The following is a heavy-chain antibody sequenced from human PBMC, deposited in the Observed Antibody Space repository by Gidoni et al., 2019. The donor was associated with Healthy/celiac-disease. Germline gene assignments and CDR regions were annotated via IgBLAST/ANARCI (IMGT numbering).Heavy chain of an antibody. Sequence: QVQLQESGPGLVKPSETLSLTCTVSGGSISSYYWSWIRQPPGKGLEWIGYIYYSGSTNYNPSLKSRVTISVDTSKNQFSLKLSSVTAADTAVYYCARGGDCGGDCYHFDYWGQGTLVTVSS. CDR1: GGSISSYY. V-gene: IGHV4-59*01. D-gene: IGHD2-21*02. J-gene: IGHJ4*02. CDR3: ARGGDCGGDCYHFDY. CDR2: IYYSGST.